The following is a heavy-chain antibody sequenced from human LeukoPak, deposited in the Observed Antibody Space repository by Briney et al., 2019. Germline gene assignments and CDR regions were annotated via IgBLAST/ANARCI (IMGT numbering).Heavy chain of an antibody. CDR3: ARESEQQLVNDAFDI. D-gene: IGHD6-13*01. CDR2: IIPIFGTA. Sequence: SVKVSCKASGGTFSSYAISWVRQAPGQGLEWMGGIIPIFGTANYAQKFQGRVTITADESTSTAYMELSSLRSEDTAVYYCARESEQQLVNDAFDIWGQGTMVTVSS. V-gene: IGHV1-69*01. CDR1: GGTFSSYA. J-gene: IGHJ3*02.